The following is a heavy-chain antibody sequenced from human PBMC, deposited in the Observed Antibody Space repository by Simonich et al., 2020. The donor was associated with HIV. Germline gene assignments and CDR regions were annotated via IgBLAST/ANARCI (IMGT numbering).Heavy chain of an antibody. D-gene: IGHD5-12*01. Sequence: QVHLQQWGAGLLKPSETLSLTCAVYGGSFSGYYWNWIRQPPGKGLEWIGELDHSESTNYNPSLKSRVTISVDTSKNQFSLKLSSVTAADTAVYYCARRSGYDLDYWGQGTLVTVSS. CDR1: GGSFSGYY. CDR2: LDHSEST. CDR3: ARRSGYDLDY. V-gene: IGHV4-34*01. J-gene: IGHJ4*02.